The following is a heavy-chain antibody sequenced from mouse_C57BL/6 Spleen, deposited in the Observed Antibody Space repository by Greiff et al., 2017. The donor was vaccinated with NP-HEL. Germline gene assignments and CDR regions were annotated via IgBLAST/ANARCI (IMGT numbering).Heavy chain of an antibody. CDR2: INPNNGGT. J-gene: IGHJ3*01. D-gene: IGHD4-1*01. V-gene: IGHV1-22*01. CDR1: GYTFTDYN. Sequence: EVQLQQSGPELVKPGASVKMSCKASGYTFTDYNMHWVKQSHGKSLEWIGYINPNNGGTSYNQKFKGKATLTVNKSSSTAYMELRSLTSEDSAVYYCAREGELLGRGFAYWGQGTLVTVFA. CDR3: AREGELLGRGFAY.